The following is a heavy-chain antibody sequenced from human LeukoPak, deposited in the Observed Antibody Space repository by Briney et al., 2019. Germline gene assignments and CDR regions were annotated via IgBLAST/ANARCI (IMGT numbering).Heavy chain of an antibody. V-gene: IGHV3-7*01. D-gene: IGHD2-2*01. CDR2: IKQDGIEK. Sequence: GGSLRLSCAVSGFTFSNYWMSWVRQAPGKGLEWVANIKQDGIEKHYVDSVKGRFTISRDNAKNSLYLQMNSLRAEDTAVYYCAREFVVVPAAMGGPLVYYYCMDVWGKGTTVTVSS. CDR3: AREFVVVPAAMGGPLVYYYCMDV. CDR1: GFTFSNYW. J-gene: IGHJ6*03.